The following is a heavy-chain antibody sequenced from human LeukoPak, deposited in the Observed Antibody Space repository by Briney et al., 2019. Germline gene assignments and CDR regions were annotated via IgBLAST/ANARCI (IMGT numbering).Heavy chain of an antibody. D-gene: IGHD3-3*01. CDR1: GGSFSGYY. CDR3: ARGGGYYDFWSGYYPAAFDI. CDR2: IYYSGST. J-gene: IGHJ3*02. V-gene: IGHV4-59*01. Sequence: PSETLSLTCAVYGGSFSGYYWSWIRQPPGKGLEWIGYIYYSGSTNYNPSLKSRVTISVDTSKNQFSLKLSSVTAADTAVYYCARGGGYYDFWSGYYPAAFDIWGQGTMVTVSS.